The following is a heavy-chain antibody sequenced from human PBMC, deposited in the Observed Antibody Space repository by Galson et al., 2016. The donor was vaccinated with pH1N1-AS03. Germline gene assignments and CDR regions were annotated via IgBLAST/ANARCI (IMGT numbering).Heavy chain of an antibody. D-gene: IGHD4-11*01. CDR2: IPYGGNNK. V-gene: IGHV3-30*02. CDR3: AKDHSNFYGMDV. CDR1: GFSFSSYG. J-gene: IGHJ6*02. Sequence: SLRLSCAASGFSFSSYGMHWARQAPGKGLEWVAFIPYGGNNKYYSDSVKGRFTISRDNSKNTVYLQMNSLRAEDTAVYYCAKDHSNFYGMDVWGQGTTVTVSS.